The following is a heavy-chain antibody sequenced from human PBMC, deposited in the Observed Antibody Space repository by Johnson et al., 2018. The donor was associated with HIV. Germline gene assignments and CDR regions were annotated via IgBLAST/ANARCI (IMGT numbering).Heavy chain of an antibody. D-gene: IGHD5-18*01. CDR3: AKEDGYSYGSDAFDI. Sequence: VQLVESGGGVVRPGGSLRLSCVASGFTFEDYGMNWVRQAPGKGLEWVSVIYSGGSTYYADSVKGRFTISRDNSKNTLYLQMNSLRAEDTAVDYCAKEDGYSYGSDAFDIWGQGTMVSVSS. V-gene: IGHV3-23*03. CDR2: IYSGGST. CDR1: GFTFEDYG. J-gene: IGHJ3*02.